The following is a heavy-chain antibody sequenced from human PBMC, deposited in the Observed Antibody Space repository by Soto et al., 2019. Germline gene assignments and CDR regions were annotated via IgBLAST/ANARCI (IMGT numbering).Heavy chain of an antibody. J-gene: IGHJ5*02. CDR2: ITSSGEQT. D-gene: IGHD2-8*01. V-gene: IGHV3-23*01. CDR3: AKGVIDRGANA. CDR1: GFTVSSNY. Sequence: PGGSLRLSCAASGFTVSSNYMTWVRQVPGQGLEYVSSITSSGEQTFYADSVKGRFSISRDNSKGILHLQMNSLRAEDTAIYHRAKGVIDRGANAWGQGTVVTVSS.